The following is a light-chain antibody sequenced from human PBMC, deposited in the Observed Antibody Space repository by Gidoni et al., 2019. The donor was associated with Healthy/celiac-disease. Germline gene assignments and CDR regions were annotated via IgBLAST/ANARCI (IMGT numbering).Light chain of an antibody. Sequence: DIVMTQSPLSLPVTPGEPASISCRSSQSLLHSNGYNYLDWYLQKPGQSPQLLIYLGSNRASGVPDRFSGSGSGTDFTLKISRVEAEDVGVYYCMQDLQTPLTFGGGTKVEIK. CDR3: MQDLQTPLT. J-gene: IGKJ4*01. CDR1: QSLLHSNGYNY. V-gene: IGKV2-28*01. CDR2: LGS.